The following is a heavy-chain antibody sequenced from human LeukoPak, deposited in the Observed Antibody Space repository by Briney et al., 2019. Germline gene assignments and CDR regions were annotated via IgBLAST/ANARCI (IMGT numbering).Heavy chain of an antibody. Sequence: PGGSLSLSCAASGFTFSSYAMHWVRQAPGKGLEWVAVISYDGSNKYHPASVKGRFTISRDNSKNTLYLQMNSLRADDTAVYYCARAAMTVVVTTGGCFDYWGQGTLVTVSS. J-gene: IGHJ4*02. CDR1: GFTFSSYA. CDR3: ARAAMTVVVTTGGCFDY. V-gene: IGHV3-30*14. CDR2: ISYDGSNK. D-gene: IGHD3-22*01.